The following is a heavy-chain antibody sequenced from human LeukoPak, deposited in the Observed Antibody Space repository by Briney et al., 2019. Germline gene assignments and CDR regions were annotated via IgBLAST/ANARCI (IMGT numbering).Heavy chain of an antibody. J-gene: IGHJ4*02. CDR3: ARDLVAYDFWSGYYARAGYFDY. CDR1: GGSISSSNW. CDR2: IYHSGST. V-gene: IGHV4-4*02. Sequence: SETLSLTCAVSGGSISSSNWWSWVRQPPGKGLEWIGEIYHSGSTNYNPSLKSRVTVSVDTSKNQFSLKLSSVTAADTAVYYCARDLVAYDFWSGYYARAGYFDYWGQGTLVTVSS. D-gene: IGHD3-3*01.